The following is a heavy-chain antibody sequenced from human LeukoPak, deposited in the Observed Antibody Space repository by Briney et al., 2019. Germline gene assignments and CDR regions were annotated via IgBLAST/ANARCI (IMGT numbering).Heavy chain of an antibody. D-gene: IGHD5-12*01. V-gene: IGHV4-34*01. Sequence: SETLSLTCAVYGGSFSGYYWSWIRQPPGKGLEWIGEINHSGSTNYNPSLKSRVTISVDTSKNQFSLKLSSVTAADTAVYYCARGEGYSGYGGFDYWGQGILVTVSS. CDR1: GGSFSGYY. CDR3: ARGEGYSGYGGFDY. CDR2: INHSGST. J-gene: IGHJ4*02.